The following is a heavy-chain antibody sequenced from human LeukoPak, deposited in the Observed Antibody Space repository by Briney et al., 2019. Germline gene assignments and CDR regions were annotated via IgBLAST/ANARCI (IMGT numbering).Heavy chain of an antibody. CDR1: GFTFSSYN. CDR3: SDVSGSY. J-gene: IGHJ4*02. D-gene: IGHD3-10*01. V-gene: IGHV3-21*01. CDR2: ISSSSSHI. Sequence: GGSVRLSCAASGFTFSSYNMNWVRQAPGKGLEWVSFISSSSSHIYYADSVKGRFTISRDNAKNSLYLQMNSLRAEDTAVYYCSDVSGSYWGQGTLDTVPS.